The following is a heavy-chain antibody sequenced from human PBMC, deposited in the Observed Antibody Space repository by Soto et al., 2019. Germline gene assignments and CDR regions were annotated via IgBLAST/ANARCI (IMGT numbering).Heavy chain of an antibody. V-gene: IGHV1-69*13. CDR1: GGTFSSYA. CDR3: ATTISYDFSGFDE. J-gene: IGHJ4*02. Sequence: VKVSCKASGGTFSSYAVSWVRQAPGQGLEWMGGIIPIFGTANYAQKFQGRVAITADESTSTAYMELSSLRSEDTAVYYCATTISYDFSGFDEWGQGTLVTVSS. CDR2: IIPIFGTA. D-gene: IGHD3-3*01.